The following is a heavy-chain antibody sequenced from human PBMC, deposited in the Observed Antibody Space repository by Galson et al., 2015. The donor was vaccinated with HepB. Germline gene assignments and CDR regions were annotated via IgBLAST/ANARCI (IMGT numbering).Heavy chain of an antibody. J-gene: IGHJ4*02. CDR1: GFTFSSYG. CDR3: AKLGAQLLGGSFDY. Sequence: SLRLSCAASGFTFSSYGMHWVRQAPGKGLEWVAVISYDGSNKYYADSVKGRFTISRDNSKNTLYLQMNSLRAEDTAVYYCAKLGAQLLGGSFDYWGQGTLVTVSS. D-gene: IGHD2-2*01. CDR2: ISYDGSNK. V-gene: IGHV3-30*18.